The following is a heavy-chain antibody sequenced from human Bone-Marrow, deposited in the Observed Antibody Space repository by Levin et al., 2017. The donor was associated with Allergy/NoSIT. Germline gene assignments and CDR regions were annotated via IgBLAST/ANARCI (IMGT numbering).Heavy chain of an antibody. Sequence: SETLSLSCTVSPGSLTFYRWSWIRQPPGKGLEWIGFIYYNGTTDYNPSLKSRLTMSIDSSKSQFYVRLTSVIAADTAVYYCAIQSVAGTAPVDSWGQGMLVIVSS. D-gene: IGHD6-19*01. J-gene: IGHJ5*01. CDR2: IYYNGTT. V-gene: IGHV4-59*01. CDR1: PGSLTFYR. CDR3: AIQSVAGTAPVDS.